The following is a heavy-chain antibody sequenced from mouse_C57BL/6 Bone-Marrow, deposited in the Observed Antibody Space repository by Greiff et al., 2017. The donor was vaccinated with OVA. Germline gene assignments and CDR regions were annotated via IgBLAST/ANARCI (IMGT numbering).Heavy chain of an antibody. D-gene: IGHD2-4*01. Sequence: EVQGVESGGGLVQPGGSLKLSCAASGFTFSDYGMAWVRQAPRKGPEWVAFISNLAYSIYYADTVTGRFTISRENAKNTLYLEMSSLRSEDTAMYYCARLGLRRGFAYWGQGTLVTVSA. CDR3: ARLGLRRGFAY. CDR1: GFTFSDYG. V-gene: IGHV5-15*01. CDR2: ISNLAYSI. J-gene: IGHJ3*01.